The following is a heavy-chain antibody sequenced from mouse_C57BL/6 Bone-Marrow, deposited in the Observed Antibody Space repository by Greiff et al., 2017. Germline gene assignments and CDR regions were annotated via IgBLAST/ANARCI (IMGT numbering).Heavy chain of an antibody. CDR1: GYTFTSYW. D-gene: IGHD2-1*01. J-gene: IGHJ2*01. CDR3: ARDYGNPFDY. CDR2: IDPSDSYT. V-gene: IGHV1-69*01. Sequence: QVQLQQPGAELVMPGASVKLSCKASGYTFTSYWMHWVKQRPGQGLEWIGEIDPSDSYTNYNQKFKGKSTLTVDKSSSTAYMKLSSLTSEDSAVYYCARDYGNPFDYWGQGTTLTVSS.